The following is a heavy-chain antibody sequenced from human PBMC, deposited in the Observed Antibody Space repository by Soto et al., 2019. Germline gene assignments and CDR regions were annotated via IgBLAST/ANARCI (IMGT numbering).Heavy chain of an antibody. CDR3: AGRLTTAASLDY. Sequence: VQLVESGGSLIQPGGSLRLSCAASGFTVSNNHMTWVRQAAGKGLELVSFVHGGGSTSYADSVKGRFTISRDNSKNTLYLQMDSLRAEDTAIYYCAGRLTTAASLDYWGRGTLVNVSS. V-gene: IGHV3-53*01. CDR1: GFTVSNNH. D-gene: IGHD3-16*01. J-gene: IGHJ4*02. CDR2: VHGGGST.